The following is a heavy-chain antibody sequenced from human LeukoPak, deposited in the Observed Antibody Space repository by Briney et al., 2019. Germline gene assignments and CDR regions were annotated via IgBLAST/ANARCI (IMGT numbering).Heavy chain of an antibody. CDR1: GITVSSRY. D-gene: IGHD3-16*01. CDR2: IYSGGST. CDR3: ATDQVATVGPFGA. Sequence: GGSLRLSCAASGITVSSRYMSWVRQAPGKGLEWVSVIYSGGSTYYADSVQGRFTISRDNSRNTLYLQMESLRVEDTAVYYCATDQVATVGPFGAWGQGTRVTVSS. V-gene: IGHV3-66*01. J-gene: IGHJ5*02.